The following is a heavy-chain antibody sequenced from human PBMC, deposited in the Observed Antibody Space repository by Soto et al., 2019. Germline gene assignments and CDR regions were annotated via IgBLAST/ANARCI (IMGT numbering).Heavy chain of an antibody. J-gene: IGHJ4*02. Sequence: EVQLLESGGGLVQPGGSLRLSCAASGFTFSSYAMRWVRQAPVKGLEWVSAISCSGGSTYYADSVKGRFTISRDNPKNTMYLQMNSLRAEDTAVYCCGSRGSGRYYEYWGQGTLVTVSS. CDR3: GSRGSGRYYEY. D-gene: IGHD1-26*01. CDR2: ISCSGGST. V-gene: IGHV3-23*01. CDR1: GFTFSSYA.